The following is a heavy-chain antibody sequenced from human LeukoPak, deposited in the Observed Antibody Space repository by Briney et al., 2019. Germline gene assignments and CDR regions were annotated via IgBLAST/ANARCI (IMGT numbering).Heavy chain of an antibody. V-gene: IGHV3-30*02. CDR3: ANFDGYDGSGPAKGYYYMDV. Sequence: PGGSLRLSCAASGFIFSSYGMHWVRQAPGKGLEWVAFIRYDGSNKYYADSVKGRFTISRDNSKNTLYLQMNSLRAEDTAVYYCANFDGYDGSGPAKGYYYMDVWGKGTTVTISS. CDR1: GFIFSSYG. D-gene: IGHD3-10*01. J-gene: IGHJ6*03. CDR2: IRYDGSNK.